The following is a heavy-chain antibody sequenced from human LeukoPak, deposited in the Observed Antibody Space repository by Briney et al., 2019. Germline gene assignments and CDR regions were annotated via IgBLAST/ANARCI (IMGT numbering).Heavy chain of an antibody. V-gene: IGHV1-8*01. J-gene: IGHJ4*02. CDR1: GYTFTSYD. Sequence: GASVKVSCKASGYTFTSYDINWVRQATGQGLEWMGWMNPNSGNTGYAQKFQGRVTMTRNTSISTAYMELSSLRSEDTAVYYCARGLFGTWTFRGVWGFDYWGQGTLVTVSS. CDR2: MNPNSGNT. D-gene: IGHD3-16*01. CDR3: ARGLFGTWTFRGVWGFDY.